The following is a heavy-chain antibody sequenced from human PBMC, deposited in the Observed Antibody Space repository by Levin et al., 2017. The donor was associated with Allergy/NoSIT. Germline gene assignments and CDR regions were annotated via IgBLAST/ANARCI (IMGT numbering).Heavy chain of an antibody. CDR2: ISYDGSNK. D-gene: IGHD1-26*01. Sequence: GGSLRLSCAASGFTFSSYGMHWVRQAPGKGLEWVAVISYDGSNKYYADSVKGRFTISRDNSKNTLYLQMNSLRAEDTAVYYCAKELRPEYSGSYSGGDYWGQGTLVTVSS. CDR1: GFTFSSYG. V-gene: IGHV3-30*18. J-gene: IGHJ4*02. CDR3: AKELRPEYSGSYSGGDY.